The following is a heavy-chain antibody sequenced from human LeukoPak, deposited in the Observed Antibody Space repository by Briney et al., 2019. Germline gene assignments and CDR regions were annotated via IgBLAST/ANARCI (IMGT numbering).Heavy chain of an antibody. V-gene: IGHV4-34*01. Sequence: SETLSLTCAVYGGSFSGYYWSWTRQPPGKGLEWIGEINHSGSTNYNPSLKSRVTISVDTSKNQFSLKLSSVTAADTAVYYCARIKRWSGSYSYWGQGTLVTVSS. D-gene: IGHD1-26*01. J-gene: IGHJ4*02. CDR3: ARIKRWSGSYSY. CDR1: GGSFSGYY. CDR2: INHSGST.